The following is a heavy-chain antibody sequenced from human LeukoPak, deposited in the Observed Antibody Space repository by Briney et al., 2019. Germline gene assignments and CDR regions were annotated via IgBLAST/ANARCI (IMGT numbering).Heavy chain of an antibody. Sequence: GGSLRLSCAASGFTFSSYAMHWVRQAPGKGLEWVSSISSSSGYIYYADSVKGRFTISRDNAKNSLYLQMNSLRAEDTAVYYCARAPGTPPWGQGTLVTVSS. CDR1: GFTFSSYA. V-gene: IGHV3-21*01. CDR3: ARAPGTPP. J-gene: IGHJ5*02. D-gene: IGHD1-1*01. CDR2: ISSSSGYI.